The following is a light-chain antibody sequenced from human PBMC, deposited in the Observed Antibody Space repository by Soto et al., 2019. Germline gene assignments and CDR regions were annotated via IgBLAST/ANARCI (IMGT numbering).Light chain of an antibody. V-gene: IGKV1-5*03. CDR3: QQYNDYPWT. J-gene: IGKJ1*01. CDR2: KES. Sequence: DIQMTQSPSTLSTSVGDRVTITCRASQSISSWLAWYQQKPGKAPKLLIYKESSLESGVPSRFSGSGSETEFTLTISSLQPDDFATYYCQQYNDYPWTFGQGTKVEIK. CDR1: QSISSW.